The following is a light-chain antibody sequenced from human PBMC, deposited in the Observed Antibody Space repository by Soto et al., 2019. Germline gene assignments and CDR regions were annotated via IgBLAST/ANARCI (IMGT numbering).Light chain of an antibody. CDR2: EVN. J-gene: IGLJ1*01. Sequence: QSVLTQPPFASGSPGQSVTISCTGTRSDVGGYNYVSWYQQHPGKAPKLMIYEVNQRPSGVPDRFSGSKSGNTASLTVSGLQAEDEADYYCSSYAGSNNYVFGTGTKVTVL. CDR3: SSYAGSNNYV. CDR1: RSDVGGYNY. V-gene: IGLV2-8*01.